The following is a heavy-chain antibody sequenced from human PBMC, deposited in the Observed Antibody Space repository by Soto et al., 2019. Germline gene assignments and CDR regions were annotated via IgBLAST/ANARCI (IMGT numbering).Heavy chain of an antibody. CDR3: AREESRGSYYFDS. CDR2: ISSNWDT. J-gene: IGHJ4*02. CDR1: GGSISGGYF. Sequence: PSETQSLTCTVSGGSISGGYFWSWIRQHPGKGLEWIGFISSNWDTSYNPSLQSRVTMSLDTSKNQFSLRLSSVTAADTAMYYCAREESRGSYYFDSWGPGTLVTVSS. V-gene: IGHV4-31*03. D-gene: IGHD1-26*01.